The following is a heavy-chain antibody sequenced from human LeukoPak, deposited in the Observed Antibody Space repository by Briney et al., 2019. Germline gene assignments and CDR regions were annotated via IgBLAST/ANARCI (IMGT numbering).Heavy chain of an antibody. J-gene: IGHJ4*02. CDR2: IYPDDSDT. CDR3: ARHPRGWNYVDY. D-gene: IGHD2-15*01. CDR1: GYSFTTYW. Sequence: GESLKISCKGSGYSFTTYWIGWVRQMSGKGLEWMGIIYPDDSDTKYSPSFQGQVTISADKSISTAYLQWSSLKASDTAMYYCARHPRGWNYVDYWGQGTLVTVSS. V-gene: IGHV5-51*01.